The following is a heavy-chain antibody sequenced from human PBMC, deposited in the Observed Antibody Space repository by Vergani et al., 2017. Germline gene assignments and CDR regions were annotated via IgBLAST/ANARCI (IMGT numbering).Heavy chain of an antibody. CDR3: ARLSKHCGDCVRDSRFDP. V-gene: IGHV2-5*01. J-gene: IGHJ5*02. CDR1: GFSLDTGGVG. CDR2: IYWNDDK. Sequence: QITLKESGPTLIKPTQNLTLTCTFSGFSLDTGGVGVGWIRQPPGKGLEWVALIYWNDDKRYSSSLKPRLILTKDTSKNQVVLTLTNVVPADTATYYFARLSKHCGDCVRDSRFDPWGQGTLVTVSS. D-gene: IGHD4-17*01.